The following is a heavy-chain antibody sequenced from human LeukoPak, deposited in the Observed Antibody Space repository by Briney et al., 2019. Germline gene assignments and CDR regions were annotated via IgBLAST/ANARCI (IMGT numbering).Heavy chain of an antibody. Sequence: PGGSLRLSCAASGFTFSSYMMNWVRQAPGKGLEWVAVIWYDGSNKYYADSVKGRFIISRDNSKNTLYLQMNSLRAEDTAVYYCARVQSAYYYYYGMDVWGQGTTVTVSS. CDR2: IWYDGSNK. CDR1: GFTFSSYM. V-gene: IGHV3-33*08. J-gene: IGHJ6*02. CDR3: ARVQSAYYYYYGMDV.